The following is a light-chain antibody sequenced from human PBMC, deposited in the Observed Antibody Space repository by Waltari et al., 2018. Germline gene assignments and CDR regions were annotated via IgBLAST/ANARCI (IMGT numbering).Light chain of an antibody. CDR3: QHYNGWPPVKT. V-gene: IGKV3-15*01. CDR1: QGIGTN. CDR2: GAS. Sequence: EIVMTQSPSTLSVSPGERATLSCRASQGIGTNLAWHQQKPGQAPRLLIYGASTRATGVPASVSGSGSGTEFTLTINSLQSEDFAVDYCQHYNGWPPVKTFGQGTKLEIK. J-gene: IGKJ2*01.